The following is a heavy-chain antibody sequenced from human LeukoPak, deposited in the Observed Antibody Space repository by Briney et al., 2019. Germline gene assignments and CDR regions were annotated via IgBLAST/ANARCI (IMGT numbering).Heavy chain of an antibody. J-gene: IGHJ3*02. D-gene: IGHD1-26*01. CDR2: ISDGGGTT. Sequence: GGSLRLSCAASGFTFSNHEMNWVRQAPGKGLEWISYISDGGGTTKYADSVRGRFTISRDNAKNSLYLQMNSLRAEDTAVYYCARDRGGSGSYYINAFDIWGQGTMVTVSS. CDR3: ARDRGGSGSYYINAFDI. V-gene: IGHV3-48*03. CDR1: GFTFSNHE.